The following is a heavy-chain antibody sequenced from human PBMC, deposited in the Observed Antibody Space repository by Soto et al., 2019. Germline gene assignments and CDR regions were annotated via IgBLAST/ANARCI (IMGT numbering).Heavy chain of an antibody. D-gene: IGHD6-19*01. J-gene: IGHJ4*02. CDR1: GYSISSGYY. Sequence: SETLSLTCAVSGYSISSGYYWGWIRQPPGKGLEWIGSIYHSGSTYYNPSLKSRVTISVDTSKNQFSLKLSSVTAADTAVYYCATLSLGSSGWYNEFPGHFDYWGQGTLVTVSS. V-gene: IGHV4-38-2*01. CDR2: IYHSGST. CDR3: ATLSLGSSGWYNEFPGHFDY.